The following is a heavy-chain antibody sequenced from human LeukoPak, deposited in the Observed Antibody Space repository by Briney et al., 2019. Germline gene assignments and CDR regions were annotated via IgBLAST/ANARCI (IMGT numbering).Heavy chain of an antibody. CDR2: IYYSGST. D-gene: IGHD4-17*01. CDR1: GGSISSYY. V-gene: IGHV4-59*01. J-gene: IGHJ4*02. CDR3: ARVGAATTVIF. Sequence: KPSETLSLTCTVSGGSISSYYWSWIRQPPGKGLEWIGYIYYSGSTNYNPSLKSRVTISVDTSKNQFSLKLSSVTAADTAVYYCARVGAATTVIFWGQGTLVTVSS.